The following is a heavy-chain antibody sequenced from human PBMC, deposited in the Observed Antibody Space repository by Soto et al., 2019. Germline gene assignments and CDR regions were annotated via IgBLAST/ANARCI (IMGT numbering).Heavy chain of an antibody. Sequence: QVQLVESGGGMVQPGRSLRLSCAASGFTFSNYAMHWVRXXXXXXXXXXXXXSYDGDNEYYADSVRGRFTISRDNSKXXXXXXXXXXXXXXXXXXXXXXXXXXXXXXXXXXXXKHFDYWGQGTLVTVSS. V-gene: IGHV3-30*03. J-gene: IGHJ4*02. CDR1: GFTFSNYA. CDR2: XSYDGDNE. CDR3: XXXXXXXXXXXXXXXXKHFDY.